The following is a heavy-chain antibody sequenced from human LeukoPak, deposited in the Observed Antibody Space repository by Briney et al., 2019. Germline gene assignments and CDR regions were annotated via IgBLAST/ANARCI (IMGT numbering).Heavy chain of an antibody. D-gene: IGHD3-10*01. Sequence: SETLSLTCTVSGGSISSSSYYWGWIRQPPGKGLEWIGSIYYSGSTYYNPSLKSRVTISVDTSKNQFSLKLSSVTAADTAVYYCAQITMVRGAIARIDHWGQGTLVTVSS. CDR1: GGSISSSSYY. CDR2: IYYSGST. J-gene: IGHJ4*02. CDR3: AQITMVRGAIARIDH. V-gene: IGHV4-39*07.